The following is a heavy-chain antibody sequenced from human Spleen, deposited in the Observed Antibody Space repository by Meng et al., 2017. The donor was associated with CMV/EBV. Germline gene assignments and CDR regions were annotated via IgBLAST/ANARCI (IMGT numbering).Heavy chain of an antibody. CDR3: ARESIAAAPPYGMDV. J-gene: IGHJ6*02. D-gene: IGHD6-13*01. CDR1: GFTFSNYG. CDR2: IRSDGSDK. V-gene: IGHV3-30*02. Sequence: GESLKISCVASGFTFSNYGMHWVRQAPGKGLEWVAFIRSDGSDKYYADSVRGRFTISGDKSKNTLYSQMNSLRAEDTAVYYCARESIAAAPPYGMDVWGQGTTVTVSS.